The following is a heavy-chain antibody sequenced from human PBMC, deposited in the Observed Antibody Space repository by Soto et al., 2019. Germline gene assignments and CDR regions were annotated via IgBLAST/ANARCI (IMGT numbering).Heavy chain of an antibody. J-gene: IGHJ4*02. V-gene: IGHV3-30-3*01. CDR1: GFTVSSYA. CDR2: ISYDGSNK. D-gene: IGHD2-15*01. CDR3: ARGWDIVVVVATTFDY. Sequence: QVQLVESGGGVVQLGRSLRLSCAASGFTVSSYAMHWVRQAPGKGLEWVAVISYDGSNKYYADSVKGRFTISRDNSKNTLYLQMNSLRAEDTAVYYCARGWDIVVVVATTFDYWGQGTLVTVSS.